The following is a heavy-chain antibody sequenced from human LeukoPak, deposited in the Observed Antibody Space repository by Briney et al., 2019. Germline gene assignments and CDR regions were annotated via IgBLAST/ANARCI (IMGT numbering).Heavy chain of an antibody. CDR3: AKDLSVTKAYFDY. J-gene: IGHJ4*02. D-gene: IGHD4-17*01. CDR2: IYIGGST. CDR1: GFTVSSNY. V-gene: IGHV3-53*01. Sequence: GGSLRLSCSASGFTVSSNYMSWVRQAPGKGLEWVSVIYIGGSTYYADSVKGRFTISRDNSKNTLYLQMNGLRAEDTAVYYCAKDLSVTKAYFDYWGQGTLVTVSS.